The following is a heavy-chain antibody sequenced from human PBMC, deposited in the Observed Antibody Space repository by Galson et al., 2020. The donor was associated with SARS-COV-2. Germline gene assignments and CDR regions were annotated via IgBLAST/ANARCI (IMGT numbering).Heavy chain of an antibody. CDR1: GFTFSSYA. J-gene: IGHJ4*02. CDR2: ISGSGGST. V-gene: IGHV3-23*01. Sequence: GESLKNSCAASGFTFSSYAMSWVRQAPGKGLEWVSAISGSGGSTYYADSVKGRFTISRENSKNTLYLQMNSLRAEATAVYYCARSPHEEFTIFGVVLNYYFDYWGQGTLVTVSS. D-gene: IGHD3-3*01. CDR3: ARSPHEEFTIFGVVLNYYFDY.